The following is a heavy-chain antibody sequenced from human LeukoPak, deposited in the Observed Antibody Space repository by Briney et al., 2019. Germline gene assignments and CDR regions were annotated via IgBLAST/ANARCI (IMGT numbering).Heavy chain of an antibody. CDR2: MNPNSGNT. CDR3: ARGTEILRFGELLYGRYDAFDI. D-gene: IGHD3-10*01. V-gene: IGHV1-8*01. CDR1: GYTFTSYD. Sequence: ASVKVSCKASGYTFTSYDINWVRQATGQGLEWMGWMNPNSGNTGYAQKFQGRVTMTRNTSISTAYMELSSLRSEDTAVYYCARGTEILRFGELLYGRYDAFDIWGQGTMVTVSS. J-gene: IGHJ3*02.